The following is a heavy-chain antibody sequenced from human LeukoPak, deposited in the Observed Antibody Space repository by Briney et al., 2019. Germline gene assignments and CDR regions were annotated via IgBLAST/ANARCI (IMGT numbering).Heavy chain of an antibody. J-gene: IGHJ4*02. CDR3: ASAGYCSSTSCPEGYFDY. Sequence: KPGESLKISCKGSGYSFTSYWIGWVRQMPGKGLEWMGIIYPGDSDTRYSPSFQGQVTISADKSISTAYLQWSSLKASDTAMYYCASAGYCSSTSCPEGYFDYWGQGTLVTVSS. V-gene: IGHV5-51*01. CDR2: IYPGDSDT. CDR1: GYSFTSYW. D-gene: IGHD2-2*01.